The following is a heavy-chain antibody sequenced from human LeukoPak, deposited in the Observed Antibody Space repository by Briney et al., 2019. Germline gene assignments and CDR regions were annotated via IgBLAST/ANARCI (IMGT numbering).Heavy chain of an antibody. D-gene: IGHD5-18*01. V-gene: IGHV3-23*01. CDR3: AKKLGSWIQLWLSKNNYYYGMDV. CDR1: GFTFSKSA. CDR2: ISGSGGST. J-gene: IGHJ6*02. Sequence: PGGSLRLSCAASGFTFSKSAMSWVRQAPGKGLEWVSAISGSGGSTYYADSVKGRFTISRDNSKNTLYLQMNSLRAEDTAVYYCAKKLGSWIQLWLSKNNYYYGMDVWGQGTTVTVSS.